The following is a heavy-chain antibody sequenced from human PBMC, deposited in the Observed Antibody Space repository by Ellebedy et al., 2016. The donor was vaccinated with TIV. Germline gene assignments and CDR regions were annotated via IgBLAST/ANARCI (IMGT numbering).Heavy chain of an antibody. V-gene: IGHV1-24*01. CDR1: GYSLNDLS. Sequence: ASVKVSXKVSGYSLNDLSIHWVRQTPGKGLEWMGGSDPEDGGTIYAQNFQGRVTMTEDTSTDTAYMDLSSLTSEDVAVYYCARGKYYYDSSNWVRDALDLWGQGTMVTVSS. CDR3: ARGKYYYDSSNWVRDALDL. J-gene: IGHJ3*01. CDR2: SDPEDGGT. D-gene: IGHD3-22*01.